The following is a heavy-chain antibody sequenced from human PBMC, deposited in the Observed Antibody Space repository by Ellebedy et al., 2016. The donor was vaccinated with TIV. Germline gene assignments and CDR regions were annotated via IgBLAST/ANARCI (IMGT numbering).Heavy chain of an antibody. V-gene: IGHV1-18*01. CDR2: ISTYNGNT. CDR3: AKVVTAVGKHSLDY. CDR1: GYTFTSYG. D-gene: IGHD6-13*01. J-gene: IGHJ4*02. Sequence: AASVKVSCKTSGYTFTSYGISWVRQAPGQGLEWMGWISTYNGNTNYAQHLQDRVTMTRDTSTSTAYMELRSLSSDDTAVYYCAKVVTAVGKHSLDYWGQGTLVTVSS.